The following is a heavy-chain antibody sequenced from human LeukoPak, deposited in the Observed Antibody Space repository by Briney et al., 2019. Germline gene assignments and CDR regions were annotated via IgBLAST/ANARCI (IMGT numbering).Heavy chain of an antibody. CDR3: DWFSNSDNLDV. Sequence: SVQVSFQASGGTFNNFVISWVRPAPGQGGEWMGRIIPILELPRYSQKFQGRITITADSSTGTAYMEMTSLRSEDTAVYFCDWFSNSDNLDVWGQGTTVTVSS. D-gene: IGHD3-9*01. CDR2: IIPILELP. CDR1: GGTFNNFV. V-gene: IGHV1-69*04. J-gene: IGHJ6*02.